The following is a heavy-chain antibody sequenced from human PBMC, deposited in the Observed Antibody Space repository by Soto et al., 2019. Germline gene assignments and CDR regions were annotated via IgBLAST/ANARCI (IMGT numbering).Heavy chain of an antibody. V-gene: IGHV3-21*01. CDR2: ISSSSSYI. CDR1: GFTFSSYS. D-gene: IGHD6-6*01. CDR3: ARDRQLARKPNWFDP. J-gene: IGHJ5*02. Sequence: GGSLRLSCAASGFTFSSYSMNWVRQAPGKGLEWVSSISSSSSYIYYADSVKGRFTISRDNAKNSLYLQMNSLRAEDTAVYYCARDRQLARKPNWFDPWGQGTLVTVSP.